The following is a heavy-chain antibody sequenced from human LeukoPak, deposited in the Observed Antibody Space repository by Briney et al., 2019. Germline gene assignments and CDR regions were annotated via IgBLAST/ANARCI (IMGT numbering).Heavy chain of an antibody. CDR1: GGSFSGYY. J-gene: IGHJ4*02. D-gene: IGHD1-26*01. V-gene: IGHV4-34*01. CDR2: INHSGST. Sequence: SETLSLTCAVYGGSFSGYYWSWIRQPPGKGLEWIGEINHSGSTNYNPSLKSRVTISVDTSKNQFSLKLSSVTAADTAVYYCARQGAYSGSYGYWGQGTLVTVSS. CDR3: ARQGAYSGSYGY.